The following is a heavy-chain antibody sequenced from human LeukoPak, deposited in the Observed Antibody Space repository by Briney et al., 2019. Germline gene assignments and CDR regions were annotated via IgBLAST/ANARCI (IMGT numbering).Heavy chain of an antibody. CDR3: ARLSCDSSGYYCSYFDY. CDR2: IYPGDSDT. V-gene: IGHV5-51*01. D-gene: IGHD3-22*01. Sequence: HGESLKISCKGSGYSFTSYWIGWVRQMPGKGLEWMGIIYPGDSDTRYSPSFQGQVTISADKSISTAYLQWSSLKASDTAMYYCARLSCDSSGYYCSYFDYWGQGTLVTVSS. CDR1: GYSFTSYW. J-gene: IGHJ4*02.